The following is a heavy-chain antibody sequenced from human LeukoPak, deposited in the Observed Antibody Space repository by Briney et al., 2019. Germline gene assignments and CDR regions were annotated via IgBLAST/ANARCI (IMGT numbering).Heavy chain of an antibody. Sequence: SETLSLTCAVYGGSFSGYYWSWIRQPPGKGLEWIGYIYYSGSTNYNPSLKSRVTISVDTSKNQFSLKLSSVTAADTAVYYCARVRDNWNYYFDYWGQGTLVTVSS. J-gene: IGHJ4*02. V-gene: IGHV4-59*01. CDR2: IYYSGST. D-gene: IGHD1-7*01. CDR3: ARVRDNWNYYFDY. CDR1: GGSFSGYY.